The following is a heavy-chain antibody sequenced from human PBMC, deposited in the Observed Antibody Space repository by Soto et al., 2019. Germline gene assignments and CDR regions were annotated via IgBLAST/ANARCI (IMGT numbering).Heavy chain of an antibody. J-gene: IGHJ6*02. Sequence: GGSLRLCCAASGFTFSRYAMSWVRQAPGKGLEWVSAISGSGGSTYYADYVKGRFTISRDNSKNTLYLQMNSLRAEDTAVYYCAKDLSPMSMDAYYYYGMDVWGQGTTVTVSS. CDR1: GFTFSRYA. CDR2: ISGSGGST. D-gene: IGHD3-10*01. CDR3: AKDLSPMSMDAYYYYGMDV. V-gene: IGHV3-23*01.